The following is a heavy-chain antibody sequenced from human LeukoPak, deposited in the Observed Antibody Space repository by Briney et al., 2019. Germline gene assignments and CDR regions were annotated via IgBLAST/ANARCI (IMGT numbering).Heavy chain of an antibody. J-gene: IGHJ6*03. D-gene: IGHD5-18*01. CDR1: GFTFSSYA. CDR3: AKDEYSYGFASWYYYYYMGV. V-gene: IGHV3-23*01. CDR2: ISGSGVST. Sequence: PGGSLRLSCAASGFTFSSYAMSWVRQAPGKGLEWVSAISGSGVSTYYADSVKGRFTISRDNSKNTLYLQMNSLRGEDTAVYYCAKDEYSYGFASWYYYYYMGVWGKGTTVTISS.